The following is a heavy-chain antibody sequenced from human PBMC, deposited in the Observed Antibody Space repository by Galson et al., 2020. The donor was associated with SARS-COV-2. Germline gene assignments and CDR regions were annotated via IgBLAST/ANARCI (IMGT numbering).Heavy chain of an antibody. CDR1: GFTFSSYS. D-gene: IGHD5-12*01. J-gene: IGHJ4*02. Sequence: GGSLRLSCAASGFTFSSYSMNWVRQAPGKGLEWVSSISSSSSYIYYADSVKGRFTISRDNAKNSLYLQMNSLRAEDTAVYYCARGPGLGWLRFAPDYWGQGTLVTVSS. CDR2: ISSSSSYI. CDR3: ARGPGLGWLRFAPDY. V-gene: IGHV3-21*01.